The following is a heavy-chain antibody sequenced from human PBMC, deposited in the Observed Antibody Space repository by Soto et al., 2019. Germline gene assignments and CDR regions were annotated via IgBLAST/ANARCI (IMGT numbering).Heavy chain of an antibody. CDR2: IFHTGST. V-gene: IGHV4-4*02. CDR3: ARDDGNYYFFDT. CDR1: GGSIISPNW. D-gene: IGHD4-17*01. J-gene: IGHJ5*02. Sequence: QVYLQESGPGLVKPSGTLSLTCTVSGGSIISPNWWSWVRQPPGKGLEWIGDIFHTGSTNLNASLKSRVTFSIDKSENQFSLNLTSVTAADTAVYYCARDDGNYYFFDTWGQGTLVTVSS.